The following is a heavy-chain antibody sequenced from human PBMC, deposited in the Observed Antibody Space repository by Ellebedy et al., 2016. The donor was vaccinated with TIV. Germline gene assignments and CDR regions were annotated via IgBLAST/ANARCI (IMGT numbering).Heavy chain of an antibody. CDR2: IYYDGTT. Sequence: MPSETLSLTCTVSGGSITSSTYYWGWIRQPPGKGLEWIATIYYDGTTYYNPSLKSRVTMSVDTSKNQFSLQLSSVTAADTAVYYCAGQTIAAGGTEEYFHHWGQGTLVTVSS. CDR1: GGSITSSTYY. CDR3: AGQTIAAGGTEEYFHH. D-gene: IGHD6-13*01. V-gene: IGHV4-39*01. J-gene: IGHJ1*01.